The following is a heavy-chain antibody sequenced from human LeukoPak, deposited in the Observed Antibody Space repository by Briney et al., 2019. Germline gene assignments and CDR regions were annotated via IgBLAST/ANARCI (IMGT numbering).Heavy chain of an antibody. CDR3: ARMHGEIDY. D-gene: IGHD3-10*01. CDR1: GFTFSSYE. CDR2: ISSSGSSI. V-gene: IGHV3-48*03. J-gene: IGHJ4*02. Sequence: GGSQRLSCAASGFTFSSYEMNWVRQAPGKGLEWVSYISSSGSSIYYADSVKGRFTISRDNAKNSLYLQMNSLRAEDTAVYYCARMHGEIDYWGQGTLVTVSS.